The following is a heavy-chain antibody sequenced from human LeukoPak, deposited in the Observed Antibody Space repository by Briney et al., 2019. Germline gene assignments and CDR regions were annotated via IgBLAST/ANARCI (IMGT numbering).Heavy chain of an antibody. Sequence: PSETLSLTCTVSGGSISSYYWNWVRQPPAKGLEGIGYIHYSGSTNYNPSLKSRVTISVDTSKNQFSLKLTSVTATDTAVYYYAAAHSSARDGTYYSYYWGQGSLVTVSS. CDR1: GGSISSYY. V-gene: IGHV4-59*01. CDR3: AAAHSSARDGTYYSYY. CDR2: IHYSGST. J-gene: IGHJ4*02. D-gene: IGHD6-19*01.